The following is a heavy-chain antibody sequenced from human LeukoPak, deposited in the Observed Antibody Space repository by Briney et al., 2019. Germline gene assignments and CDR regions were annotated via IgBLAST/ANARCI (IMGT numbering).Heavy chain of an antibody. CDR1: GYTFTSYG. D-gene: IGHD2-2*01. V-gene: IGHV1-18*01. CDR3: AITLEYQPLEDYFVH. Sequence: ASVKVSCKASGYTFTSYGISWVRQAPGQGLEWMGWISAYNGNTNYAQKLQGRVTMTTDTSTSTAYMELRSLRSDDTAVYYCAITLEYQPLEDYFVHWGHGTLVTVSS. J-gene: IGHJ4*01. CDR2: ISAYNGNT.